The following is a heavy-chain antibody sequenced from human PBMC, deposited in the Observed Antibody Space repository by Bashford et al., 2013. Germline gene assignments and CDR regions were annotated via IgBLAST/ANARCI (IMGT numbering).Heavy chain of an antibody. Sequence: VRQAPGKGLEWVSAISGSGGSTYYADSVKGRFTISRDNSKNTLYLQMNSLRAEDTAVYYCVKDRQQWLPPSGSVDPWGQGTLVTVSS. D-gene: IGHD6-19*01. V-gene: IGHV3-23*01. CDR3: VKDRQQWLPPSGSVDP. J-gene: IGHJ5*02. CDR2: ISGSGGST.